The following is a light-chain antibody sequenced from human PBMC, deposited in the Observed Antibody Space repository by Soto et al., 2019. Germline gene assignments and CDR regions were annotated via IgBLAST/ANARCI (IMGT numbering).Light chain of an antibody. CDR1: SSDVGGYNY. Sequence: QSALTQPASVSGSPGQSITISCTGTSSDVGGYNYVSWYQQHPGKAPKLMIYDVSNRPSGDANRFSGSKSGNTSSLTIAGXXXXXXXXXYCSSYTSSSTVHVVFGGGTK. V-gene: IGLV2-14*01. J-gene: IGLJ2*01. CDR3: SSYTSSSTVHVV. CDR2: DVS.